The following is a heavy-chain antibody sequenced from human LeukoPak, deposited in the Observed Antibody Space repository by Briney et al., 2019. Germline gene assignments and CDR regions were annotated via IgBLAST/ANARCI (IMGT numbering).Heavy chain of an antibody. J-gene: IGHJ4*02. V-gene: IGHV3-30*18. Sequence: GGSLRLSCAASGFTFSSYGMHWVRQAPGKGLEWVAVISYDGSNKYYADSVKGRFTISRDNSKNTLYLQMNSLRAEDTPVYYCAKDVRSGGSCPDYWGQGTLVTVSS. CDR3: AKDVRSGGSCPDY. CDR2: ISYDGSNK. D-gene: IGHD2-15*01. CDR1: GFTFSSYG.